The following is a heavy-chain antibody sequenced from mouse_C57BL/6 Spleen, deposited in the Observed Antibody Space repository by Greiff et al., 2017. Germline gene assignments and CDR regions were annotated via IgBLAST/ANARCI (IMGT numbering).Heavy chain of an antibody. CDR2: SYPRSGNT. CDR3: ASYYSNSGYFDV. V-gene: IGHV1-81*01. J-gene: IGHJ1*03. CDR1: GYTFTSYG. D-gene: IGHD2-5*01. Sequence: QVQLQQSGAELARPGASVKLSCKASGYTFTSYGISWVKQRTGQGLEWIGESYPRSGNTYYNEKFKGKATLTADKSSSTAYMELRSLTSEDSAFYFCASYYSNSGYFDVWGTGTTVTVSS.